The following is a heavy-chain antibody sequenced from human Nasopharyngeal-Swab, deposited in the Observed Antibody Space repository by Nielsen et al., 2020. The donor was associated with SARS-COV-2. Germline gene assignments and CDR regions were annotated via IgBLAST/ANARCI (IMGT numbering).Heavy chain of an antibody. CDR3: AKDLVTGPGGGWLPYFDY. Sequence: SLKISCAASGFTFSSYAMSWVRQPPGKGLEWVSAIRGSGGSTYYADSVKGRFTISRDNSKNTLYLQMNSLRAEDTAVYYCAKDLVTGPGGGWLPYFDYWGQGTLVTVSS. CDR2: IRGSGGST. CDR1: GFTFSSYA. V-gene: IGHV3-23*01. D-gene: IGHD1-20*01. J-gene: IGHJ4*02.